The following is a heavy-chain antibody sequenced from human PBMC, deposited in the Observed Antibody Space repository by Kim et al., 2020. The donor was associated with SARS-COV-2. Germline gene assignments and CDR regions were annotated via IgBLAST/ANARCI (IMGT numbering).Heavy chain of an antibody. J-gene: IGHJ6*02. CDR3: AKADYYDILTGYESYYYYYGMDV. D-gene: IGHD3-9*01. Sequence: SLRLSCAASGFTFDDYAMHWVRQAPGKGLEWVSGISWNSGSIGYADSVKGRFTISRDNAKNSLYLQMNSLRAEDTALYYCAKADYYDILTGYESYYYYYGMDVWGQGTTVTVSS. V-gene: IGHV3-9*01. CDR1: GFTFDDYA. CDR2: ISWNSGSI.